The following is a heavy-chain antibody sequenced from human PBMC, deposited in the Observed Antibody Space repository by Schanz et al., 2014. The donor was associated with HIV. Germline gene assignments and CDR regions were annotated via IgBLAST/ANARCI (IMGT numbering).Heavy chain of an antibody. CDR1: GGTLTNYA. J-gene: IGHJ5*02. CDR2: IVPMLGKT. V-gene: IGHV1-69*06. D-gene: IGHD6-13*01. CDR3: ARRGPIAAIDFSLDP. Sequence: QVQLVQSGSEVKKPGSSVKVSCKPSGGTLTNYAISWVRQAPGQGLEWMGGIVPMLGKTRYAQKFQGRVTMTTDTSTSTAYMELRSLRSDDTAVYYCARRGPIAAIDFSLDPWGQGTLVTVSS.